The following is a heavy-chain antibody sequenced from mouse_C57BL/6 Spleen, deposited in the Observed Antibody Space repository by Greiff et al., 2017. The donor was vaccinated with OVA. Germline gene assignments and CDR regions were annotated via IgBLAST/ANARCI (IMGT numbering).Heavy chain of an antibody. V-gene: IGHV1-61*01. Sequence: VQLQQSGAELVRPGSSVKLSCKASGYTFTSYWMDWVKQRPGQGLEWIGNIYPSDSETHYNQKFKDKATLTVDKSSSTAYMQLSSLTSEDSAVYYCARRRDYYAMDYWGQGTSVTVSS. CDR3: ARRRDYYAMDY. CDR2: IYPSDSET. CDR1: GYTFTSYW. J-gene: IGHJ4*01.